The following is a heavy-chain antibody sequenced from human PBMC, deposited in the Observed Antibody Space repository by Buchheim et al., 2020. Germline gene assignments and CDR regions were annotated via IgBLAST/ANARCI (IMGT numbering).Heavy chain of an antibody. V-gene: IGHV3-30*18. Sequence: QVQLVESGGGVVQPGGSLRLPCAASGFTFSIYGMDWVRQAPGKGLEWVAVISNDGSDKYYADSVKGRFTISRDNSKNTLSLQMNSLRAEDTAVYYCAKSHSSDWYSFDYWGQGTL. D-gene: IGHD6-19*01. J-gene: IGHJ4*02. CDR1: GFTFSIYG. CDR2: ISNDGSDK. CDR3: AKSHSSDWYSFDY.